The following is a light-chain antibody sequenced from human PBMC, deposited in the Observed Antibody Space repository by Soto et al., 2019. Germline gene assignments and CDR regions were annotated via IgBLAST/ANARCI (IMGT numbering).Light chain of an antibody. CDR2: SAS. J-gene: IGKJ5*01. CDR1: QNLGTLY. Sequence: EIVMTQSPATLSVSPGERGTLSCRASQNLGTLYLAWFQQKSGQAHRLLIYSASRRATGIPDRFTGSGSGTDFTLTINRVEPEDFAVYFGQQYHNWPTITFGQGTRLEIK. CDR3: QQYHNWPTIT. V-gene: IGKV3-20*01.